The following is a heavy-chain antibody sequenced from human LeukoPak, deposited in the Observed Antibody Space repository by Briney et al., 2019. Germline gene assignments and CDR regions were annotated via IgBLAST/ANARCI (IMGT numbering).Heavy chain of an antibody. CDR1: GYTFTGYY. CDR2: INPNSGGT. D-gene: IGHD2-2*01. V-gene: IGHV1-2*04. Sequence: ASVKVSCKASGYTFTGYYMHWVRQAPGQGLEWMGWINPNSGGTNYAQKFQGWVTMTRDTSISTAYMELSRLRSDDTAVYYCARDGGPTPWYCSSTSCYDGMDVWGQGTTVTVSS. J-gene: IGHJ6*02. CDR3: ARDGGPTPWYCSSTSCYDGMDV.